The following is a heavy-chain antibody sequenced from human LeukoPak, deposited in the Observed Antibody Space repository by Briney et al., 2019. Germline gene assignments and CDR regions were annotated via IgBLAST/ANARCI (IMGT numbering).Heavy chain of an antibody. D-gene: IGHD2-2*01. V-gene: IGHV5-51*01. CDR1: GYSFTTYW. CDR2: IYPGDSDT. J-gene: IGHJ3*02. CDR3: ASPWSQTSRLYAFDI. Sequence: GESLKISCKGSGYSFTTYWIGWVRQMPGKGLEWMGIIYPGDSDTRYSPSFQGQVTISADKSISTAYLQWSSLKASDTAMYHCASPWSQTSRLYAFDIWGQGTMVTVSS.